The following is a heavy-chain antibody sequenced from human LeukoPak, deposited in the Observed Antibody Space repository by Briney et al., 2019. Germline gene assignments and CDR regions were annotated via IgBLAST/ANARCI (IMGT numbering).Heavy chain of an antibody. CDR3: ARGLSTVTTIDY. J-gene: IGHJ4*02. CDR1: GYTFTSYD. D-gene: IGHD4-17*01. CDR2: MNPNSGNT. Sequence: ASVKVSCKASGYTFTSYDINWVRQATGQGLEWMGWMNPNSGNTVYAQKFQGRVTMTRNTSINTAYMELSSLRSEDTAVYYCARGLSTVTTIDYWGQGTLVTVSS. V-gene: IGHV1-8*01.